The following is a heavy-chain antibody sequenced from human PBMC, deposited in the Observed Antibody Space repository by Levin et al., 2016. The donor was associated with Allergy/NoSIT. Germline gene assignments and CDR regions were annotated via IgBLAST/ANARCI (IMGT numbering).Heavy chain of an antibody. CDR2: ISSSSSYI. D-gene: IGHD6-19*01. Sequence: GGSLRLSCAASGFTFSSYSMNWVRQAPGKGLEWVSSISSSSSYIYYADSVKGRFTISRDNAKNSLYLQMNSLRAEDTAVYYCARAGSSGWYVFDYWGQGTLVHRLL. CDR1: GFTFSSYS. J-gene: IGHJ4*02. V-gene: IGHV3-21*01. CDR3: ARAGSSGWYVFDY.